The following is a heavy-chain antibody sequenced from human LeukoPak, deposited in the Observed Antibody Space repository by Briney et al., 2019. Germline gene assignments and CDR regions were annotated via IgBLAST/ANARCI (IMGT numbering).Heavy chain of an antibody. CDR3: ARDRSDGGVFDY. CDR1: ASTFSGYW. CDR2: IKQDGSEK. V-gene: IGHV3-7*01. Sequence: GGSLRLSCVAPASTFSGYWMSWVRQAPGKGLEWVANIKQDGSEKHYVDSVKGRFTISRDNSKNTLYLQMNSLRAEDTAVYYCARDRSDGGVFDYWGQGTLVTVSS. J-gene: IGHJ4*02. D-gene: IGHD2-15*01.